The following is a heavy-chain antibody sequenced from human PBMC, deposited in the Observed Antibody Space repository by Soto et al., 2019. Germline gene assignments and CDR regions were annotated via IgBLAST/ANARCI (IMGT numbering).Heavy chain of an antibody. Sequence: QVQLVQSGAEVKKPGSSVNVSCKASGGTFSSYAISWVRQAPGQGLEWMGGIIPIFGTANYAQKFQGRVTITADESTSTAYMELSSLRSEDTAVYYCARIWTFQANPRWYFDLWGRGTLVTVSS. CDR3: ARIWTFQANPRWYFDL. J-gene: IGHJ2*01. D-gene: IGHD1-1*01. V-gene: IGHV1-69*01. CDR2: IIPIFGTA. CDR1: GGTFSSYA.